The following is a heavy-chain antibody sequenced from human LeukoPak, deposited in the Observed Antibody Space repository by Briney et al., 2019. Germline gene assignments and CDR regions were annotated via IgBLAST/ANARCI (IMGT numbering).Heavy chain of an antibody. D-gene: IGHD3-10*01. CDR1: GFTFSSYE. V-gene: IGHV3-48*03. CDR3: ARSDSGSYDY. Sequence: PGGSLRLSCAASGFTFSSYETNWVRQAPGKGLEWVSYISSSGSTIYYADSVKGRFTISRDNAKNSLYLQMNSLRAEDTAVYYCARSDSGSYDYWGQGTLVTVSS. J-gene: IGHJ4*02. CDR2: ISSSGSTI.